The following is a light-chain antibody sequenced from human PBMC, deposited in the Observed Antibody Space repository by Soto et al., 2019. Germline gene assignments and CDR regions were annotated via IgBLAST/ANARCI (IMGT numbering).Light chain of an antibody. CDR2: GAS. V-gene: IGKV3-20*01. Sequence: EIVLTQSPGTLSLSPGERATLSCRASQSVSSSYLAWYQQKPGQAPRPLIYGASSRAIGIPDRFSGSGSGTDFTLTIVRLEPEDFAAYYCQQYGSSPWTFGQGTKVEIK. CDR3: QQYGSSPWT. J-gene: IGKJ1*01. CDR1: QSVSSSY.